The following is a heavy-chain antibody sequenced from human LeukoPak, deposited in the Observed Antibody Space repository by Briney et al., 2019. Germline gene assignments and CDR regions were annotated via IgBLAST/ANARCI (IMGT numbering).Heavy chain of an antibody. D-gene: IGHD1-26*01. CDR2: MALSGGPT. V-gene: IGHV3-23*01. CDR3: ARDFSLVVGASDS. Sequence: GGSLRLSCAASGFTFSAYAMAWVRRPPGRGLEWVSTMALSGGPTHYADAVEGRFTISRDDSKSTLYLHINNLRAEDTAVYYCARDFSLVVGASDSWGKGTLVTVSS. J-gene: IGHJ5*02. CDR1: GFTFSAYA.